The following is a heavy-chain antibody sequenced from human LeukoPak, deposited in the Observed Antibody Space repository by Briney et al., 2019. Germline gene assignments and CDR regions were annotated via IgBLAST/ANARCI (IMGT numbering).Heavy chain of an antibody. CDR3: AREEIAARRVPWFDP. V-gene: IGHV1-2*02. Sequence: ASVKVSCTASGYTFTGYYMHWVRQAPGQGLEWMGWINPNSGGTNYAQKFQGRVTMTRDTSISTAYMELSRLRSDDTAVYYCAREEIAARRVPWFDPWGQGTLVTVSS. J-gene: IGHJ5*02. CDR1: GYTFTGYY. CDR2: INPNSGGT. D-gene: IGHD6-6*01.